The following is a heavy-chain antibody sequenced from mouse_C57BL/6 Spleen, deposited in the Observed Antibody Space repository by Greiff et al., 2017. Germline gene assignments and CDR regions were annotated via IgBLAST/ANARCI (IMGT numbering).Heavy chain of an antibody. CDR3: ARYLTHYFDY. J-gene: IGHJ2*01. V-gene: IGHV1-59*01. Sequence: VQLQQSGAELVRPGTSVKLSCKASGYTFTSYWMHWVKQRPGQGLEWIGVIDPSDSYTNYNQKFKGKATLTVDTSSSTAYMQLSSLTSEDSAVYYCARYLTHYFDYWGQGTTLTVSS. CDR1: GYTFTSYW. D-gene: IGHD5-5*01. CDR2: IDPSDSYT.